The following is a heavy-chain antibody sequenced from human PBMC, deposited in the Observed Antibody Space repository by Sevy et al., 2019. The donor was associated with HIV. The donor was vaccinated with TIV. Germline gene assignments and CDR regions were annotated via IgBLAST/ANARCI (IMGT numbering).Heavy chain of an antibody. CDR2: IKQDGSEK. CDR1: GFTFSSYA. Sequence: GGSLRLSCAASGFTFSSYAMSWVRQAPGKGLEWVANIKQDGSEKYYVDSVKGRFTISRDNAKNSLYLQMNSLRAEDTAVYYCARGGYCSSTSCSSVGMDVWGQGTTVTVSS. CDR3: ARGGYCSSTSCSSVGMDV. V-gene: IGHV3-7*03. J-gene: IGHJ6*02. D-gene: IGHD2-2*03.